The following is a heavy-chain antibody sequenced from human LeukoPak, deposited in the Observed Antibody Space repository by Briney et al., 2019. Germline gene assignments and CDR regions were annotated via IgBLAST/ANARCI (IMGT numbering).Heavy chain of an antibody. CDR1: GFTVSSNY. D-gene: IGHD3-10*01. V-gene: IGHV3-23*01. CDR2: ISGSGGST. J-gene: IGHJ4*02. CDR3: ARAPMVRGLWVDY. Sequence: PGGSLRLSCAASGFTVSSNYMSWVRQAPGKGLEWVSAISGSGGSTYYADSVKGRFTISRDNSKNTLYLQMNSLRAEDTAVYYCARAPMVRGLWVDYWGQGTLVTVSS.